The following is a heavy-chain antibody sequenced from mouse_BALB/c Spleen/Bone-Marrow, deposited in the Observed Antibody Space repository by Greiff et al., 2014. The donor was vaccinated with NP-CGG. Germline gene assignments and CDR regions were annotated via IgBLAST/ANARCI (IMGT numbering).Heavy chain of an antibody. V-gene: IGHV1-54*01. J-gene: IGHJ3*01. CDR1: GYAFTNYL. CDR2: INPGSGGT. D-gene: IGHD2-13*01. CDR3: ARRDYSFAY. Sequence: QVQLQQSGAKLVRPGTSVKVSCKASGYAFTNYLIEWVKQRPGQGLEWIGVINPGSGGTNYNEKFKGKATLTADKSSSTAYMQLSSLTSDDSAVYFCARRDYSFAYWGQGTLVTVSA.